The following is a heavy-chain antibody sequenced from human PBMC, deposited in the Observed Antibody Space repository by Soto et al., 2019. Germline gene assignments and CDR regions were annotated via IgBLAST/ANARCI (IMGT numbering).Heavy chain of an antibody. CDR1: GGSISSYY. CDR3: ARGGWKLFDY. Sequence: QVQLQESGPGLVKPSETLSLTCTVSGGSISSYYWSWIRQPPGKGLEWIGCFYYSGSTNYNPSLKRRVPISVDTSKKQCSLKLSSVTAADTAVYYCARGGWKLFDYWGQGTLVTVSS. CDR2: FYYSGST. J-gene: IGHJ4*02. V-gene: IGHV4-59*01. D-gene: IGHD6-19*01.